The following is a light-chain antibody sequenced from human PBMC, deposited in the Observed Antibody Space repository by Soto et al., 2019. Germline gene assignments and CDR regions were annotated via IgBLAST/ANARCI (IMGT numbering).Light chain of an antibody. J-gene: IGKJ1*01. CDR3: QQYNNWPPWT. CDR2: GAS. V-gene: IGKV3-15*01. Sequence: ETVMTHSPVTLSVSPGDTATLSCRASQRVSSHLAWYQQKPGQAPRLLIYGASTRATGIPARFSGSGSGTDFTLTISSLQSEDFAVYYCQQYNNWPPWTFGQGTKVDIK. CDR1: QRVSSH.